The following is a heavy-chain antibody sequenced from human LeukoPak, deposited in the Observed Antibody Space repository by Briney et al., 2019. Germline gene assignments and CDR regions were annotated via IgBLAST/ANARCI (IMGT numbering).Heavy chain of an antibody. CDR2: ITRSSNYI. CDR1: GFTFSSYG. Sequence: PGGSLRLSCAASGFTFSSYGMNWVRQAPGKGLEWVSSITRSSNYIYYADSVKGRFTISRDNAKNSLYLQMNSLRAEDTAVYYCASSRYDSSGYYGIIAYWGQGTLVTVSS. V-gene: IGHV3-21*01. CDR3: ASSRYDSSGYYGIIAY. J-gene: IGHJ4*02. D-gene: IGHD3-22*01.